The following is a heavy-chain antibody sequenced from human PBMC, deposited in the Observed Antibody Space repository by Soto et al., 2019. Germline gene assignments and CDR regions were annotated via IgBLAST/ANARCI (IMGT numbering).Heavy chain of an antibody. D-gene: IGHD5-12*01. CDR2: ISTYNGNT. CDR1: GYTFTSYG. J-gene: IGHJ4*02. Sequence: ASVKVSCKASGYTFTSYGISWVRQAPGQGLEWVGWISTYNGNTNYVQKLQGRVTMTTDTSTSTAYMELRSLRSDDTAVYYCARATRSGSPHFDHWGQGTLVTVSS. CDR3: ARATRSGSPHFDH. V-gene: IGHV1-18*01.